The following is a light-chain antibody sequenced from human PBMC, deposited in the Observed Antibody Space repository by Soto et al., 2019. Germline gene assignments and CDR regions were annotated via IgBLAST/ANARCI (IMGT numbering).Light chain of an antibody. V-gene: IGLV1-40*01. J-gene: IGLJ2*01. Sequence: QSVLTQPPSVSGAPGQRVTISCTGSSSNIGAGYDVHWYQQLPGTAPKLLIYGNSNRPSGVPDRFSGSKSGTSASLAITGLQAEDEADYYCQSYDSYKAAVFGGGTKLTVL. CDR2: GNS. CDR1: SSNIGAGYD. CDR3: QSYDSYKAAV.